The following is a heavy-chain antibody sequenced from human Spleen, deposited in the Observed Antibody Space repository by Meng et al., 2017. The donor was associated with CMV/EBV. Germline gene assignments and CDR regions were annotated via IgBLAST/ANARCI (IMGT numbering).Heavy chain of an antibody. CDR2: ISAYNGNT. V-gene: IGHV1-18*01. CDR1: GYSFTSYG. Sequence: SCKTSGYSFTSYGISWVRQAPGQGLEWMGWISAYNGNTNYAQKLQGRVTMTTDTSTSTAYMELRSLRSDDTAVYYCARDSGYGDWDYWGQGTLVTVSS. CDR3: ARDSGYGDWDY. D-gene: IGHD2-21*01. J-gene: IGHJ4*02.